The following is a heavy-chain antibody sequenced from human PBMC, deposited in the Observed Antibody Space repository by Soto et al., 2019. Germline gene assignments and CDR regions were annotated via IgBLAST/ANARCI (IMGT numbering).Heavy chain of an antibody. V-gene: IGHV1-8*01. CDR1: GYTFTSYD. Sequence: QVQLVQSGAEVKKPGASVKVSCKASGYTFTSYDINWVRQATGQGLEWMGWMNPNSGNTGYAQKFQARVTMTWNNSISTAYMELSSVRSEDMAVYYCAKGQPHYYSYYYMDVWGKGTTVTVSS. J-gene: IGHJ6*03. CDR2: MNPNSGNT. D-gene: IGHD6-13*01. CDR3: AKGQPHYYSYYYMDV.